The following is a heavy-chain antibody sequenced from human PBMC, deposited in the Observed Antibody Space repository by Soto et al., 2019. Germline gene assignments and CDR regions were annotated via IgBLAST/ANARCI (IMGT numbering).Heavy chain of an antibody. V-gene: IGHV4-59*12. J-gene: IGHJ5*02. D-gene: IGHD3-9*01. CDR1: GGSISSYY. CDR2: IYYSGST. CDR3: ATTTYYDILSWFDP. Sequence: PSETLSLTCTVSGGSISSYYWSWIRQPPGKGLEWIGYIYYSGSTNYNPSLKSRVTISVDTSKNQFSLKLSSVTAADTAVYYCATTTYYDILSWFDPWGQGTLVTVSS.